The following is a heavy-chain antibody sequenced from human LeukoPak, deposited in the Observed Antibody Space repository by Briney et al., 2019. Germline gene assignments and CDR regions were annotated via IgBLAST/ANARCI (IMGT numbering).Heavy chain of an antibody. Sequence: SETLSLTCTASGGSISSSSYYWGWIRQPPGKGLEWIGSIYYSGSTYYNPSLKSRVTISVDTSKNQFSLKLSSVTAADTAVYYCARENYDILTGSNWFDPWGQGTLVTVSS. J-gene: IGHJ5*02. CDR2: IYYSGST. V-gene: IGHV4-39*07. CDR3: ARENYDILTGSNWFDP. D-gene: IGHD3-9*01. CDR1: GGSISSSSYY.